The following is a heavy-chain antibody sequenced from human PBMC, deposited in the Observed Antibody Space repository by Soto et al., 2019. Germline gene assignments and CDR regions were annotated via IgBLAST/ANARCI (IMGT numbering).Heavy chain of an antibody. D-gene: IGHD5-18*01. CDR3: ARSPGIQLWYGFRASDM. CDR1: GYSFTSYW. Sequence: PGESLKIYCRGSGYSFTSYWIGWVRQMPGKGLEWMGIIYPGDSDTRYSPSFQGQVTISADKSISTAYLQWSSLKASDTAMYYCARSPGIQLWYGFRASDMWGGGTMVTVSS. CDR2: IYPGDSDT. V-gene: IGHV5-51*01. J-gene: IGHJ3*02.